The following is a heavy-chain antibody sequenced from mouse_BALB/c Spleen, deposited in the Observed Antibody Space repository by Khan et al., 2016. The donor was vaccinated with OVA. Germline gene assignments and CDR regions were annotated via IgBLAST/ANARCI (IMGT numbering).Heavy chain of an antibody. CDR1: GYSFTGYN. J-gene: IGHJ2*01. D-gene: IGHD2-10*02. Sequence: VQLKQSGPELEKPGASVKISCKASGYSFTGYNMNWVKQSNGKSLEWIGNIDPYYGGATYNQKFKGKATLTVDKSSSTAYMQLKSLTSEDSAVYYCTRGYGNYVRYYFDYWGQGTTLTVS. CDR3: TRGYGNYVRYYFDY. CDR2: IDPYYGGA. V-gene: IGHV1-39*01.